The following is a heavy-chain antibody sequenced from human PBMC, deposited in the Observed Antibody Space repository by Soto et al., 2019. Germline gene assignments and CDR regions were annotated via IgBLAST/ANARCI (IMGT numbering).Heavy chain of an antibody. Sequence: QVQLVETGGGLVKPGGSLRPACAASGFTFSDYYMSWIRQGRGKGRGRVSYISMSSSYSNYADSVKGRFTISRDNAKNSLYLTMNSLRAEDTAVYYCARDHHTYSGYDYVDYWGQGTLVTVSS. CDR3: ARDHHTYSGYDYVDY. D-gene: IGHD5-12*01. V-gene: IGHV3-11*05. CDR2: ISMSSSYS. J-gene: IGHJ4*02. CDR1: GFTFSDYY.